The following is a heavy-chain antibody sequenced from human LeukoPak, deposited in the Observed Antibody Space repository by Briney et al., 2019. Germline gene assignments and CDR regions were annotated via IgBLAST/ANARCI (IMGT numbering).Heavy chain of an antibody. CDR3: ARAPTIVGYTSRELGHWYFDL. D-gene: IGHD6-13*01. J-gene: IGHJ2*01. CDR2: IYSGGST. CDR1: GGSFSGYY. Sequence: ETLSLTCAVYGGSFSGYYWSWVRQAPGKGLEWVSVIYSGGSTYYADSVKGRFTISRDNSKNTLYLQMNSLRAEDTAVYYCARAPTIVGYTSRELGHWYFDLWGRGTLVTVSS. V-gene: IGHV3-53*01.